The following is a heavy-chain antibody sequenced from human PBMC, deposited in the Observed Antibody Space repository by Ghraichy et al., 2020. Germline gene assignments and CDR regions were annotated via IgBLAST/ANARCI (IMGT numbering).Heavy chain of an antibody. CDR1: GVIFSDYW. V-gene: IGHV3-7*01. CDR2: INQVGSQT. J-gene: IGHJ4*02. Sequence: GGSLRLSCATSGVIFSDYWMAWVRQAPGKGLEWVATINQVGSQTYYVDSVKGRFAISRDNGKNSLNLQMNSLRAEDTAVYYCATNNYWHYNYWGQGTLVTVSS. CDR3: ATNNYWHYNY. D-gene: IGHD1-7*01.